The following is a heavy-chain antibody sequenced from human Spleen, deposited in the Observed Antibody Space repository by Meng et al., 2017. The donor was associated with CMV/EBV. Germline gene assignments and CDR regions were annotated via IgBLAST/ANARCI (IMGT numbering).Heavy chain of an antibody. V-gene: IGHV1-8*01. D-gene: IGHD5-12*01. CDR2: MSPNSGET. J-gene: IGHJ4*02. CDR1: GYTFMTYD. CDR3: ARGRKYSGYDSLGY. Sequence: ASVKVSCKASGYTFMTYDINWVRQAPGQGLEWKGWMSPNSGETGLIQKFQGRVTMTRDTSTSTAFLELTSLTSDDTAVYYCARGRKYSGYDSLGYWGRGTLVTVSS.